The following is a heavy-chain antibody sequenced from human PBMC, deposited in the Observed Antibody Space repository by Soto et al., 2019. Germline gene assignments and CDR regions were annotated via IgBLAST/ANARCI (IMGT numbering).Heavy chain of an antibody. CDR3: ARQAKIGDRSQFYFDS. CDR2: ISYNGRNK. CDR1: GFTFSFYA. J-gene: IGHJ4*02. V-gene: IGHV3-30*04. Sequence: QVPLVESGGDVVQPGRSLRLSCAASGFTFSFYAMHWVRQAPGTGLEWVAVISYNGRNKHYVDSVKGRFTISRDTSQDTLYLQMDSLRPDDTAVYYCARQAKIGDRSQFYFDSWGQGTLVTVSS. D-gene: IGHD3-16*01.